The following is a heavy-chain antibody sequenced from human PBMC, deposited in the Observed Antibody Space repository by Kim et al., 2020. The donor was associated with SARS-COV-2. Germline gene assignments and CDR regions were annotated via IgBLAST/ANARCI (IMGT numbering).Heavy chain of an antibody. D-gene: IGHD3-10*01. Sequence: YADSVKGRFTISRDNAKNSLYLQMNSLRDEDTAVYYCARDCSHSTGSYCYWGQGTLVTVSS. CDR3: ARDCSHSTGSYCY. V-gene: IGHV3-48*02. J-gene: IGHJ4*02.